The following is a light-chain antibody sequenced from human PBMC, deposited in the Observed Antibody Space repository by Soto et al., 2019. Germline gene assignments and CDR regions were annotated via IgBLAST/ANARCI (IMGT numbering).Light chain of an antibody. Sequence: EIVMTQSPATLSVSPGERATLSCRASHSVSSRLAWYQQKPGQAPRLLIYGASTRATGLPARFSGSGSGTKFTLTISSLQSEDFAVYYCQHYTNWPLTFGGGTK. CDR1: HSVSSR. CDR2: GAS. CDR3: QHYTNWPLT. V-gene: IGKV3-15*01. J-gene: IGKJ4*01.